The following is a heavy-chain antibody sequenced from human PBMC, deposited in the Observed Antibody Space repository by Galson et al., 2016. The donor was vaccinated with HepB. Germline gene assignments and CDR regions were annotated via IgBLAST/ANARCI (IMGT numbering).Heavy chain of an antibody. D-gene: IGHD3-22*01. CDR3: ARDPVQSLYYYDNSGEHRPHYYFYGMDV. J-gene: IGHJ6*02. CDR1: GFLVSSSY. CDR2: IYSSGGT. V-gene: IGHV3-66*01. Sequence: SLRLSCAASGFLVSSSYMSWVRQAPGKGLEWVSVIYSSGGTYYADSVKGRFTISRDDSKNTLYLQMNSLRSEDTAVYYCARDPVQSLYYYDNSGEHRPHYYFYGMDVWGQGTTVTVSS.